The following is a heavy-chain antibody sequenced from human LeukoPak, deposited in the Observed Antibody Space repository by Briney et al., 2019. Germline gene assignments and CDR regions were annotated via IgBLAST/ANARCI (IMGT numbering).Heavy chain of an antibody. CDR2: ISSSGSTI. CDR3: ARFLAAMDVTQEGTDV. D-gene: IGHD2-2*01. V-gene: IGHV3-11*01. J-gene: IGHJ6*02. CDR1: GFTFSDYY. Sequence: GGPLRLSCAASGFTFSDYYMSWIRQAPGKGLEWVSYISSSGSTIYNADSVKGRFTIFSDNAKNSLYLQMNSLRAEDTAVYYCARFLAAMDVTQEGTDVWGQGTMVTVSS.